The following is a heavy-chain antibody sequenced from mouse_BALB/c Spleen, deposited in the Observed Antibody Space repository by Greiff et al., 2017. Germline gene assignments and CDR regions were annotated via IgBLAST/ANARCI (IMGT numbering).Heavy chain of an antibody. J-gene: IGHJ1*01. D-gene: IGHD5-1*01. V-gene: IGHV1-69*02. CDR3: AKYPGSYWYFDV. CDR1: GYTFTSYW. CDR2: IDPSDSYT. Sequence: QVQLQQPGAELVKPGASVKLSCKASGYTFTSYWMHWVKQRPGQGLEWIGEIDPSDSYTNYNQKFKGKATLTVDKSSSTAYMQLSSLTSEDSAVYYCAKYPGSYWYFDVWGAGTTVTVSS.